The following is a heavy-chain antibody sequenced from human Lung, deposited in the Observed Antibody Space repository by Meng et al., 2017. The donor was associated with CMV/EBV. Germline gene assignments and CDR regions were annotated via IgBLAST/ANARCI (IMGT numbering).Heavy chain of an antibody. J-gene: IGHJ4*02. CDR2: ISSSSTYI. V-gene: IGHV3-21*01. D-gene: IGHD6-19*01. CDR1: GFNFRTYS. Sequence: GESLKISCAASGFNFRTYSMNWVRQAPGKGLEWVSSISSSSTYIYYADSVKGRFTISRDNAKNSQYLQMNSLRAEDTAVYYCARETGSSGWYGPGYWGQGTLVTVSS. CDR3: ARETGSSGWYGPGY.